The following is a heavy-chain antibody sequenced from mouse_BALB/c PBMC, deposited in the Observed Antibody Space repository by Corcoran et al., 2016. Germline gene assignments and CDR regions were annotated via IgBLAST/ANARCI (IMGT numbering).Heavy chain of an antibody. CDR1: GYSITSGYY. CDR3: AYDYDKGAWFAY. V-gene: IGHV3-6*02. J-gene: IGHJ3*01. CDR2: ISYDGSN. Sequence: DVQLQESGPGLVKPSQSLSLTCSVTGYSITSGYYWNWIRQFPGNKLEWMGYISYDGSNNYNPSLKNRISITRDTSKNQFFLKLNSVTTEDTATYYCAYDYDKGAWFAYWGQGTLVTVSA. D-gene: IGHD2-4*01.